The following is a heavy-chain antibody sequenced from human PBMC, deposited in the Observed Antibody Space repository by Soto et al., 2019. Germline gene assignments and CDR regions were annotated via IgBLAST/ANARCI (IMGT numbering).Heavy chain of an antibody. D-gene: IGHD3-10*01. CDR3: ARDRGYYGSGSYRRYFDY. Sequence: ASVKVSCKASGYTFTSYGISWVRQAPGQGLEWMGWISAYNGNTNYAQKLQGRVTMTTDTSTSTAYMELRSLRSDDTAVYYCARDRGYYGSGSYRRYFDYWGQGTLVTFST. CDR2: ISAYNGNT. CDR1: GYTFTSYG. J-gene: IGHJ4*02. V-gene: IGHV1-18*04.